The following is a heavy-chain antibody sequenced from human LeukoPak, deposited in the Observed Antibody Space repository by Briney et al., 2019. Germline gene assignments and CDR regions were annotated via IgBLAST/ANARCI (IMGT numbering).Heavy chain of an antibody. V-gene: IGHV1-8*01. D-gene: IGHD3-10*01. J-gene: IGHJ4*02. Sequence: ASVKVSCKASGYTFTSYDINWVRQATGQGLEWMGWMNPNSGNTGYAQKFQGRVTMTRNTSISTAYMELSSLRSEDTAVYYCARDTVLLWFGEQMNYFDYWGQGTLVTVSS. CDR2: MNPNSGNT. CDR3: ARDTVLLWFGEQMNYFDY. CDR1: GYTFTSYD.